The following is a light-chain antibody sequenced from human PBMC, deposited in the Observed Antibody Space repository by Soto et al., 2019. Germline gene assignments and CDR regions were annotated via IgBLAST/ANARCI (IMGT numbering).Light chain of an antibody. Sequence: IQITQSPSSVAASVGDRGTITCRASQGINIWLAWYQQKPGKAPKLLISGASSLESGVPSRFSGSGSGTDFTLTINSMQPEDFANYYCQQANTLPVTFGQGTRMEIK. CDR2: GAS. CDR1: QGINIW. CDR3: QQANTLPVT. J-gene: IGKJ5*01. V-gene: IGKV1D-12*01.